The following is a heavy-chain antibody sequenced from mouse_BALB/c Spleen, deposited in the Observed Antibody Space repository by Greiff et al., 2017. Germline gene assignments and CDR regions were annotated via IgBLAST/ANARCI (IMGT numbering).Heavy chain of an antibody. V-gene: IGHV3-2*02. Sequence: EVKLMESGPGLVKPSQSLSLTCTVTGYSITSDYAWNWIRQFPGNKLEWMGYISYSGSTSYNPSLKSRISITRDTSKNQFFLQLNSVTTEDTATYYCARSGDYDGRVPFAYWGQGTLVTVSA. CDR1: GYSITSDYA. CDR3: ARSGDYDGRVPFAY. J-gene: IGHJ3*01. D-gene: IGHD2-3*01. CDR2: ISYSGST.